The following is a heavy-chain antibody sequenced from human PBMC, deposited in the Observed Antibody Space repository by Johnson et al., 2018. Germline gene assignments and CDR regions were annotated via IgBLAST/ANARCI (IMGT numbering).Heavy chain of an antibody. D-gene: IGHD3-16*02. CDR3: AREFSLAFDF. Sequence: VQLVESGGGLIQPGGSLRLSCSVSGFTVSRNYMSWVRQAPGKGLAWVSVIYSGGITYYADSVKGRFTISRDNSMNTLYLQMNSLRAEDTAFYYCAREFSLAFDFWGQGTMVTVSS. CDR1: GFTVSRNY. CDR2: IYSGGIT. V-gene: IGHV3-53*01. J-gene: IGHJ3*01.